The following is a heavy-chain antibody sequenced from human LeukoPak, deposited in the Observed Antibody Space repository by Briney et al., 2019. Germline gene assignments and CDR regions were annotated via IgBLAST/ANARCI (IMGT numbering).Heavy chain of an antibody. J-gene: IGHJ2*01. Sequence: GGSLRLSCAASGFTVSTKYMNWVRQAPGKGLEWGSILYSGDSTYYADSVKGRFIVSRDNSKNTLYLQMNALRADDTAVYYCARVGDHYHWYLDLWGRGTLVTVSS. V-gene: IGHV3-53*01. CDR2: LYSGDST. D-gene: IGHD3-10*01. CDR1: GFTVSTKY. CDR3: ARVGDHYHWYLDL.